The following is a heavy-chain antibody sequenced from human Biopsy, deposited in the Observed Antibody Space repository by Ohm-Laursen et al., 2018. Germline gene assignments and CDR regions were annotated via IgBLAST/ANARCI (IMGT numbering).Heavy chain of an antibody. CDR2: NIPILGTG. CDR3: ATKLTGYFHH. D-gene: IGHD3-9*01. Sequence: SVKVSCKAPGGTFSNYGVHWVRPAPGQGLEWLGGNIPILGTGNYAQKFQDRVTVAADTSTSTATMELRSLRSDDTAVYYCATKLTGYFHHWGQGTLVIVSS. J-gene: IGHJ1*01. V-gene: IGHV1-69*06. CDR1: GGTFSNYG.